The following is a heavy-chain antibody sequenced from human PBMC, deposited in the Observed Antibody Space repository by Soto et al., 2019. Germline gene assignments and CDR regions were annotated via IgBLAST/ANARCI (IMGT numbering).Heavy chain of an antibody. CDR2: ISYDGSNK. Sequence: GGSLRLSCAASGFTFSSYGMHWVRQAPGKGLEWVAVISYDGSNKYYADSVKGRFTISRDNSKNTLYLQMNSLRAEDTAVYYCAKLQRGYTKRGAVDYWGQGTLVTVSS. CDR3: AKLQRGYTKRGAVDY. V-gene: IGHV3-30*18. CDR1: GFTFSSYG. J-gene: IGHJ4*02. D-gene: IGHD5-12*01.